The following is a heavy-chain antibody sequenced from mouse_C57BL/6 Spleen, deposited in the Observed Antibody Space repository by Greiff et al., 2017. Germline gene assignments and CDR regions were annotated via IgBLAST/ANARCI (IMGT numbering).Heavy chain of an antibody. V-gene: IGHV1-54*01. CDR1: GYAFTNYL. Sequence: VQLQESGAELVRPGTSVKVSCKASGYAFTNYLIEWVKQRPGQGLEWIGVLNPGSGGTNYNEKFKGKETLTADKSSSTAYMQLSSLTSEDSAVYFCARSPPPWFAYWGQGTLVTVSA. J-gene: IGHJ3*01. CDR2: LNPGSGGT. CDR3: ARSPPPWFAY.